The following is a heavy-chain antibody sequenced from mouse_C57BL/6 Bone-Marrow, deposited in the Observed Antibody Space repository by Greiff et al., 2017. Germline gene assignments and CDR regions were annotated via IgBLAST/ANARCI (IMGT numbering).Heavy chain of an antibody. Sequence: EVQLVESGGGLVQPGGSLKLSCAASGFTFSDYYMYWVRQTPEKRLEWVAYISNGGGSTYYPDTVKGRFTISRDNAKNTLYLQMSRLKSEDTAMYYCARGGRFYYFDYWGQGTTLTVSS. J-gene: IGHJ2*01. V-gene: IGHV5-12*01. CDR1: GFTFSDYY. CDR3: ARGGRFYYFDY. CDR2: ISNGGGST.